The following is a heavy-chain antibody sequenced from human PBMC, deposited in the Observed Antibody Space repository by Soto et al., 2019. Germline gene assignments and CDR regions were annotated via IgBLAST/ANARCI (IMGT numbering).Heavy chain of an antibody. CDR1: GGSINSGDYY. CDR2: IYYSGST. CDR3: ARGYDSSGYYPFDY. J-gene: IGHJ4*02. D-gene: IGHD3-22*01. Sequence: PSETLSLTCTVSGGSINSGDYYWSWIRQPPGKGLEWIGYIYYSGSTYYNPSLKSRVTISVDTSKNQFSLKLSSVTAADTAVYYCARGYDSSGYYPFDYWGQGTLVTVSS. V-gene: IGHV4-30-4*01.